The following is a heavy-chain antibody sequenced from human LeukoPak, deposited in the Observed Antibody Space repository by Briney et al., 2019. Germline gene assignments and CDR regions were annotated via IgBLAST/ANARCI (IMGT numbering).Heavy chain of an antibody. J-gene: IGHJ4*02. CDR1: GFTFSTYD. CDR2: ISASGGRT. Sequence: GGSLRLSCAASGFTFSTYDMSWVRQAPGKGLEWVSAISASGGRTNYADSVRGRFTISRDNSKNTLYLQMNSLRGGDTAMYYCAKLHYDTSAYPFDYWGQGTLVIVSS. D-gene: IGHD3-22*01. V-gene: IGHV3-23*01. CDR3: AKLHYDTSAYPFDY.